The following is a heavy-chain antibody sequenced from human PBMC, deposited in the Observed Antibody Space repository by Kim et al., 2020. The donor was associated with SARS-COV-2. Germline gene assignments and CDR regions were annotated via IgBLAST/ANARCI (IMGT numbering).Heavy chain of an antibody. V-gene: IGHV4-31*03. D-gene: IGHD2-15*01. Sequence: SETLSLTCTVSGGSISSGGYYWSWIRQHPGKGLEWIGYIYYSGSTYYNPSLKSRVTISVDTSQNQFSLKLSSVTAADTAVYYCARAATNVVVVAATVVAFDIWGQGTMVTVSS. CDR3: ARAATNVVVVAATVVAFDI. J-gene: IGHJ3*02. CDR1: GGSISSGGYY. CDR2: IYYSGST.